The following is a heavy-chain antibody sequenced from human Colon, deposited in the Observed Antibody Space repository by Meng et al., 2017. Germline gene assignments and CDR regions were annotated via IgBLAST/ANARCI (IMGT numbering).Heavy chain of an antibody. D-gene: IGHD2/OR15-2a*01. Sequence: GESLKISCDASGYSFSSFWIAWGRQMPGEGLQWMGIIFPRDSDTRYNPSFQGQVTISADQSMNTAYLQWNSLTASETAIYYCARTTTISMGKYFYALEVWGQGTTVTVSS. CDR1: GYSFSSFW. V-gene: IGHV5-51*01. J-gene: IGHJ6*02. CDR2: IFPRDSDT. CDR3: ARTTTISMGKYFYALEV.